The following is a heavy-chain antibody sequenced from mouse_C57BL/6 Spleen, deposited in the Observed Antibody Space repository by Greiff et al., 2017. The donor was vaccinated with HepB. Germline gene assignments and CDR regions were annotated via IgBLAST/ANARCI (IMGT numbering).Heavy chain of an antibody. V-gene: IGHV2-2*01. CDR2: IWSGGST. D-gene: IGHD2-1*01. CDR1: GFSLTSYG. Sequence: VKLVESGPGLVQPSQRLSITCTVSGFSLTSYGVHWVRQSPGKGLEWLGVIWSGGSTDYNAAFISRLSISKDNSKSQVFFKMNSLQADDTAIYYCARNLPGGNLYAMDYWGQGTSVTVSS. CDR3: ARNLPGGNLYAMDY. J-gene: IGHJ4*01.